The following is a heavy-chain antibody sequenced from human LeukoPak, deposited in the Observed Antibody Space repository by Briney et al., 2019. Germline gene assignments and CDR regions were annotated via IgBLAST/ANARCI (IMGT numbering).Heavy chain of an antibody. D-gene: IGHD4-17*01. CDR3: ARPAVSYGDYAFDY. V-gene: IGHV4-59*08. CDR1: GGSINGYY. Sequence: PSETLSLTCTVSGGSINGYYWSWIRQPPGKGLEWIGYIFSSGNTNYNPSLKSRVTISVDTSKNQFSLKLSSVTAADTAVYYCARPAVSYGDYAFDYWGQGTLVTVSS. CDR2: IFSSGNT. J-gene: IGHJ4*02.